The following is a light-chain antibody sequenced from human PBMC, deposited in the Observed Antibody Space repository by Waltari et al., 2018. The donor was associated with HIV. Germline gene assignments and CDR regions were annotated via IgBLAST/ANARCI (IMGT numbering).Light chain of an antibody. CDR3: GTWDSSLSAEV. V-gene: IGLV1-51*01. CDR2: DNK. J-gene: IGLJ1*01. Sequence: QSVLTQPPSVSAAPGQKVTISCSGSSSNIANNYVSWYQQLPGTAPTLLLYDNKRRPSGIPDRVSGSKSGTSATLGITGLQTGDEADYYCGTWDSSLSAEVFGTGTKVTVL. CDR1: SSNIANNY.